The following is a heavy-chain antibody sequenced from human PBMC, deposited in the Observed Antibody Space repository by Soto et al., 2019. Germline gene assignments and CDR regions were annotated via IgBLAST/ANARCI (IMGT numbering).Heavy chain of an antibody. D-gene: IGHD6-19*01. CDR1: GFTFSSYA. V-gene: IGHV3-30-3*01. CDR2: ISYDGINK. CDR3: ARGGSGDY. J-gene: IGHJ4*02. Sequence: QVQLVESGGGVVQPGRSLRLSCAASGFTFSSYAMHWVRQAPGKGLEWVAVISYDGINKYYADSVKGRFTISRDNSKNTRYLQMNRLRAEDTAVYYCARGGSGDYWGQGTLVTVSS.